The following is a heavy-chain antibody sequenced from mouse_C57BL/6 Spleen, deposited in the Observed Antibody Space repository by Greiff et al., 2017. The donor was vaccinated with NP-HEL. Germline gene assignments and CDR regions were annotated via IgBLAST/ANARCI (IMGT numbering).Heavy chain of an antibody. Sequence: QVQLQQPGPELVKPGASVKISCKASGYAFSSSWMNWVKQRPGKGLEWIGRIYPGDGDTNYNGKFKGKATLTEDKSSSTAYMQLSSLTSEDSAVYFCARSTMVTTSDYWGQGTTLTVSS. D-gene: IGHD2-2*01. V-gene: IGHV1-82*01. J-gene: IGHJ2*01. CDR3: ARSTMVTTSDY. CDR2: IYPGDGDT. CDR1: GYAFSSSW.